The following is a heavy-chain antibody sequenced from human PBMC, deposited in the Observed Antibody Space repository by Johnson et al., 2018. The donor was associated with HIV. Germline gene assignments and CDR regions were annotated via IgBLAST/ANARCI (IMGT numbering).Heavy chain of an antibody. J-gene: IGHJ3*02. Sequence: QMQLVESGGGVVQPGRSLRLSCAASGFTFRDYGMHWVRQAPGKGLEWVAFIQYDGSNKYYADSVKGRFTISRDNSKNTLYLQMNSLRAEDTAVYYCARGRKTVTTVRPSAFDIWGQGTMVTVSS. CDR3: ARGRKTVTTVRPSAFDI. CDR2: IQYDGSNK. V-gene: IGHV3-30*02. D-gene: IGHD4-17*01. CDR1: GFTFRDYG.